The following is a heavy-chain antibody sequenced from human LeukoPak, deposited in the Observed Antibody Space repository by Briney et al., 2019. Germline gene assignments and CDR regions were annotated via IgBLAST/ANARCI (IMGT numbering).Heavy chain of an antibody. Sequence: SETLSLTCTVSGGFISTYYWSWIRQPAGKGLEWIGRFYTSGSINYNPSLKSRVTMSVDTSKTQFSLKLPSVTAADTAVYYCVRDRRGTDYYYYMDVWGKGTTVTVSS. CDR2: FYTSGSI. D-gene: IGHD3-16*01. CDR3: VRDRRGTDYYYYMDV. V-gene: IGHV4-4*07. CDR1: GGFISTYY. J-gene: IGHJ6*03.